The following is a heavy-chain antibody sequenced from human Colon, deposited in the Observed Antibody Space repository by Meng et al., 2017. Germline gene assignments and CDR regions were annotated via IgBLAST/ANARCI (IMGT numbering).Heavy chain of an antibody. J-gene: IGHJ4*02. CDR2: IYSSGRT. CDR1: GGSMSGYY. D-gene: IGHD6-19*01. V-gene: IGHV4-4*07. Sequence: VQLQESGPGLVKPSDNLSLTCTVSGGSMSGYYWNWIRQPAGKGLEWIGHIYSSGRTNYNPSLKSRVTISVDSSKNQFSLKLSSVTPADTAVYFCARDNLLTSGSRFCFDYWGQGALVTVSS. CDR3: ARDNLLTSGSRFCFDY.